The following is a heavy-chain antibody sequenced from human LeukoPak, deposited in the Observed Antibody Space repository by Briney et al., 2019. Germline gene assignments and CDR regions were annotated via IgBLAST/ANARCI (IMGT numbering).Heavy chain of an antibody. CDR2: IYYSGST. V-gene: IGHV4-39*01. D-gene: IGHD2-2*01. J-gene: IGHJ5*02. CDR1: GGSISSSSYY. Sequence: SETLSLTCTVSGGSISSSSYYWGWIRQSPGKGLEWIGSIYYSGSTYYNPSLKSRVTISVDTSKNQFSLRLSSVTAADTAVYYCARRSSSFDPWGQGTQVTVSS. CDR3: ARRSSSFDP.